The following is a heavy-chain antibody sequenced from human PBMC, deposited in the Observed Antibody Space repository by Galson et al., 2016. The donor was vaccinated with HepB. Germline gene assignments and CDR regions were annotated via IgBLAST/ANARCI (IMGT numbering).Heavy chain of an antibody. D-gene: IGHD2-15*01. CDR3: ARNAQDSPYYGMDV. J-gene: IGHJ6*02. CDR2: VSGSGDNT. CDR1: GFTFSNYG. Sequence: SLRLSCAASGFTFSNYGMSWVRQAPGKGLEWVSAVSGSGDNTYYADSVKGRFTISRDNSRNTVYVQINSLRAEDTAVYYCARNAQDSPYYGMDVWGQGTTVTVSS. V-gene: IGHV3-23*01.